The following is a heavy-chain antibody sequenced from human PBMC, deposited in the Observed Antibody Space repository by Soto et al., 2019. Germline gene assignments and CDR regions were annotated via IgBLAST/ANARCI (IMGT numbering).Heavy chain of an antibody. CDR2: IIPIFGTA. J-gene: IGHJ6*02. CDR1: GGTFSSYA. V-gene: IGHV1-69*12. Sequence: QVQLVQSGAEVKKPGSSVKVSCKASGGTFSSYAISWVRQAPGQGLEWMGGIIPIFGTADYAQKFQGRVTISADESTSTAYMVLSSLRSEDTAVYYCARDLPEMATTKVIYGMDVWGQGTTVTVSS. D-gene: IGHD5-12*01. CDR3: ARDLPEMATTKVIYGMDV.